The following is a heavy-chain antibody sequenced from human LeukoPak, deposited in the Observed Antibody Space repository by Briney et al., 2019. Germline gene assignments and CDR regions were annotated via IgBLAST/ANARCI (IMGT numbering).Heavy chain of an antibody. V-gene: IGHV3-74*01. Sequence: PGGSLRLSCAASGFTFSSYWMHWVRQAPGKGLVWVSRINTDGLSTTYADSVKGRFTISRDNAKNTLFLQMNSLRAEDTAVYYCTRDLMDYDVSTGLHHYYMDVWGQGTTVTVSS. D-gene: IGHD3-9*01. CDR2: INTDGLST. J-gene: IGHJ6*02. CDR3: TRDLMDYDVSTGLHHYYMDV. CDR1: GFTFSSYW.